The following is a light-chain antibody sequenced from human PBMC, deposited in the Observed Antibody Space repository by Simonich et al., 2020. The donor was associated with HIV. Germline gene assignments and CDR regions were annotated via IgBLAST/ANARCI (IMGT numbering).Light chain of an antibody. Sequence: EIVLTQSPGTLSLSQGERANLSCRASQRVSSSYLAWYQQKPGLAPRLLIYDASSRATGIPDRFSGSGSGTDFTLTISRLEPEDFAVYYCQQYGSSPLFTFGPGTKVDIK. CDR2: DAS. J-gene: IGKJ3*01. CDR1: QRVSSSY. V-gene: IGKV3D-20*01. CDR3: QQYGSSPLFT.